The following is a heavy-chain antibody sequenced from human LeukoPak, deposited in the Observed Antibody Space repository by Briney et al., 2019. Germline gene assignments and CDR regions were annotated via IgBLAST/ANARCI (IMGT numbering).Heavy chain of an antibody. J-gene: IGHJ4*02. CDR1: GYSFTSYW. Sequence: GESLKISCKGSGYSFTSYWIGWGRQMPGKGLEWMGIIYPGDSDTRYSPSFQGQVTISADKSISTAYLQWSSLKASDTAMYYCARPYCSGGSCYPAEYYFDYWGQGTLVTVSS. CDR2: IYPGDSDT. D-gene: IGHD2-15*01. CDR3: ARPYCSGGSCYPAEYYFDY. V-gene: IGHV5-51*01.